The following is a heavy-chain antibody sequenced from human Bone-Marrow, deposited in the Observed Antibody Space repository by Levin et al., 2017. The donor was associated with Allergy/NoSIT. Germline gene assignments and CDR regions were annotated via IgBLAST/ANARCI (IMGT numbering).Heavy chain of an antibody. J-gene: IGHJ4*02. D-gene: IGHD3-3*01. V-gene: IGHV3-64D*06. CDR1: GFTFSSYA. Sequence: GGSLRLSCSASGFTFSSYAMHWVRQAPGKGLEYVSAISSNGGSTYYADSVKGRFTISRDNSKNTLYLQMSSLRAEDTAVYYCVKGQYYDFWSGSFYFDYWGQGTLVTVSS. CDR2: ISSNGGST. CDR3: VKGQYYDFWSGSFYFDY.